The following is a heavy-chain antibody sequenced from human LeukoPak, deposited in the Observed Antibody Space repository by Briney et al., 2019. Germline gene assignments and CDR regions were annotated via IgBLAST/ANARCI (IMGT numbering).Heavy chain of an antibody. CDR1: GGSISSSSYY. J-gene: IGHJ5*02. V-gene: IGHV4-39*01. CDR2: INHSGST. CDR3: ARHGGRNIVVFGGVGKWFDP. D-gene: IGHD2-15*01. Sequence: MPSETLSLTCTVSGGSISSSSYYWGWIRQPPGKGLEWIGEINHSGSTYYNPSLKSRVTISVDTSKNQFSLKLSSVTAADTAVYYCARHGGRNIVVFGGVGKWFDPWGQGTLVTVSS.